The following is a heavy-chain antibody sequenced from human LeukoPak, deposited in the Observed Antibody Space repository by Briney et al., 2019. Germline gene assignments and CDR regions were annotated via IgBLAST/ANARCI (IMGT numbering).Heavy chain of an antibody. Sequence: SETLSLTCTVSAGSITSYYWSWIRQPPGKGLEWIGYIYYSGSTNYNPSLKSRVTISVDTSTNQFSLKLTSVTAADTAVYYCARRVSRTAAVDYWGQGTLVTVSS. J-gene: IGHJ4*02. CDR1: AGSITSYY. D-gene: IGHD2-2*01. CDR2: IYYSGST. CDR3: ARRVSRTAAVDY. V-gene: IGHV4-59*08.